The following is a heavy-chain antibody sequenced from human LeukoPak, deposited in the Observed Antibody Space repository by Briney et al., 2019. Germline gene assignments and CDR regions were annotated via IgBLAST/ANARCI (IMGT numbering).Heavy chain of an antibody. J-gene: IGHJ6*03. CDR3: ARGDSSYYYMDV. V-gene: IGHV3-13*01. CDR2: IGAAGDT. D-gene: IGHD3-22*01. Sequence: SGGSLRLSCAASGFIFSSYAMTWVRQATGKGLEWVSAIGAAGDTYYPGSVKGRFTISRENAKNSLYLQMNSLRDGDTAVYYCARGDSSYYYMDVWGKGTTVTVSS. CDR1: GFIFSSYA.